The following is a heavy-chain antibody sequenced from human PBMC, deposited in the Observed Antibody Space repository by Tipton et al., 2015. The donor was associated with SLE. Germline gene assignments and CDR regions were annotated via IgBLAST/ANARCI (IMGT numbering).Heavy chain of an antibody. D-gene: IGHD1-26*01. CDR2: ISWNSGSI. J-gene: IGHJ3*02. CDR3: AKGLYGGAGVGGSYGGAVDI. Sequence: SLRLSCAASGFTFDDYAMHWVRPAPGKGLEWVSGISWNSGSIGYADSVKGRFTISRDNAKNSLYLQMNSLRAEDTALYYCAKGLYGGAGVGGSYGGAVDIWGQGTMVTVSS. V-gene: IGHV3-9*01. CDR1: GFTFDDYA.